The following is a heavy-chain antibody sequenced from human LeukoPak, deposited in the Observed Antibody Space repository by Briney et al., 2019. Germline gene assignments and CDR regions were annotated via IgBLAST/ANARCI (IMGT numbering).Heavy chain of an antibody. CDR3: ARSYYYGMDV. Sequence: SETLSLTCAVYGESFSGYYWSWIRQPPGKGLEWIGEINHSGSTNYNPSLKSRVTISVDTSKNQFSLKLSSVTAADTAVYYCARSYYYGMDVWGQGATVTVSS. J-gene: IGHJ6*02. CDR2: INHSGST. V-gene: IGHV4-34*01. CDR1: GESFSGYY.